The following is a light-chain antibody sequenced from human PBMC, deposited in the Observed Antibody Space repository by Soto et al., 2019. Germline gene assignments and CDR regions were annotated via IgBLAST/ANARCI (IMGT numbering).Light chain of an antibody. V-gene: IGLV2-8*01. CDR3: CSYVDNNNFV. CDR1: SRDVGGYRF. J-gene: IGLJ2*01. CDR2: EVS. Sequence: QSVLTQPPSASGSPGQSVTISCTGTSRDVGGYRFVSWYQQHPGKAPKLMIYEVSKRPSGVPNRFSGSKSGNTASLTVSGLQHDDEAAYYRCSYVDNNNFVFGGGTKVTV.